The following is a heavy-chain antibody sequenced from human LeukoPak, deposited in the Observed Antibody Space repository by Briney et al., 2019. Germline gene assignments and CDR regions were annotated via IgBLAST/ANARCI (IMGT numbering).Heavy chain of an antibody. J-gene: IGHJ6*02. CDR1: GYTLTELS. D-gene: IGHD2-2*02. V-gene: IGHV1-24*01. Sequence: GASVKVSCKVSGYTLTELSMHWVRQAPGKGLEWMGGFDPEDGETIYAQKFQGRVTMTRNTSISTAYMELSSLRSEDTAVYYCARGRKTRYCSSTSCYKGWVYYYYYGMDVWGQGTTVTVSS. CDR2: FDPEDGET. CDR3: ARGRKTRYCSSTSCYKGWVYYYYYGMDV.